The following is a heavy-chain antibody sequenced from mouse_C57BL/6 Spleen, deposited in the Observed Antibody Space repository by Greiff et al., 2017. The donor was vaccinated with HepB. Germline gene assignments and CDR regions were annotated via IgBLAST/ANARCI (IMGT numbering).Heavy chain of an antibody. V-gene: IGHV1-74*01. D-gene: IGHD2-1*01. CDR3: AIESTINWYFDV. CDR1: GYTFTSYW. J-gene: IGHJ1*03. Sequence: QVQLKQPGAELVKPGASVKVSCKASGYTFTSYWMHWVKQRPGQGLEWIGRIHPSDSDTNYNQKFKGKATLTVDKSSSTAYMQLSSLTSEDSAVYYCAIESTINWYFDVWGTGTTVTVSS. CDR2: IHPSDSDT.